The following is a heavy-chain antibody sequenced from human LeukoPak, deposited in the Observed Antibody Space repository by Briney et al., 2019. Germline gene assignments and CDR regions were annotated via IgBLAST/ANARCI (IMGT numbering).Heavy chain of an antibody. CDR1: GGTFSTHA. D-gene: IGHD3-22*01. J-gene: IGHJ4*02. Sequence: ASVKVSCKASGGTFSTHAISWVRQAPGQGLEWMGGLIPIFALANYAQKFQGRLTITADESMNTAYLELSSLRFEDTAVYYCAKDPYDSSGYYDYWGQGTLVTVSS. CDR3: AKDPYDSSGYYDY. CDR2: LIPIFALA. V-gene: IGHV1-69*13.